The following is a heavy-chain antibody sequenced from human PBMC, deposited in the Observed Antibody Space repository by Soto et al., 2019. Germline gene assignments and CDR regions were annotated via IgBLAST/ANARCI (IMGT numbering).Heavy chain of an antibody. V-gene: IGHV1-3*01. CDR1: GYTFTSYA. J-gene: IGHJ4*02. CDR2: INAGNGNT. CDR3: ARDLGFGLSDY. Sequence: QVQLVQSGAEVKKPGASVKVSCKASGYTFTSYAMHWVRQAPGQRLEWMGWINAGNGNTKYSQKFQGRVTITRDTSASTDYMELSGLRSEDTAVYSCARDLGFGLSDYWGQGTLVTVSS. D-gene: IGHD3-10*01.